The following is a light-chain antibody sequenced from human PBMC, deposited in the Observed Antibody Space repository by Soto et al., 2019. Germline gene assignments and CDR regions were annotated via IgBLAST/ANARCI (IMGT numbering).Light chain of an antibody. J-gene: IGLJ3*02. CDR3: ETWDSNTRV. Sequence: QSVPTQSSSASASLGSSVKLTCTLSSGRSTYIIAWHQQQPGKAPRYLMKLEGSGNYNKGSGVPDRFSGSSSGADRYLSISNLQSEDEADYYCETWDSNTRVFGGGTKLTVL. CDR2: LEGSGNY. V-gene: IGLV4-60*03. CDR1: SGRSTYI.